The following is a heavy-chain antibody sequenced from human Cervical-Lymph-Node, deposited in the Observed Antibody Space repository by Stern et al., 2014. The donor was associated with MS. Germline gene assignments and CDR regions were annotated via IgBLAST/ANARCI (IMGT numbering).Heavy chain of an antibody. CDR2: FDPEDGET. D-gene: IGHD3-3*01. CDR1: GYTLTELS. V-gene: IGHV1-24*01. CDR3: ATDRDDFRSGYSAPTKGYGLDV. Sequence: QVQLVQSGAEVKKPGASVKVSCKVSGYTLTELSRHWVRQAPGKGLEWMGGFDPEDGETIYAQKFQGRVTMTEDTSTDTAYMELSSLRSEDTAVYYCATDRDDFRSGYSAPTKGYGLDVWGQGTTVTVTS. J-gene: IGHJ6*02.